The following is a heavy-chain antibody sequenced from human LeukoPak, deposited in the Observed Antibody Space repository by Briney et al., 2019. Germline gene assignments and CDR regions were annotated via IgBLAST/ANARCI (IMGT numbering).Heavy chain of an antibody. Sequence: SETLSLTCTVSGGSVSSSSYYWGWIRQPPGKGLEWVGSIYYSGRTYDNPSLKSRVNMSVDTSNNPFSLNLSSVTAADTAVYYCARLLYDRSGYYWFDPWGQGTLVTVLS. CDR1: GGSVSSSSYY. CDR2: IYYSGRT. CDR3: ARLLYDRSGYYWFDP. J-gene: IGHJ5*02. D-gene: IGHD3-22*01. V-gene: IGHV4-39*01.